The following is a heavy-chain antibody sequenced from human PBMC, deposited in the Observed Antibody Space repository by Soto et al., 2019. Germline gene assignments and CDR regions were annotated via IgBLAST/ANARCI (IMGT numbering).Heavy chain of an antibody. V-gene: IGHV4-34*01. CDR3: ARGRTLRFLEWRSYYCYGMDV. Sequence: QVQLQQWGAGLLKPSETLSLTCAVYGGSFSGYYWSWIRQPPGKGLEWIGEINHSGSTNYNPSLKDRVTISVDTSKTQFSLKLSSVTAADTAVYYRARGRTLRFLEWRSYYCYGMDVWGQGTTVTVSS. J-gene: IGHJ6*02. CDR2: INHSGST. CDR1: GGSFSGYY. D-gene: IGHD3-3*01.